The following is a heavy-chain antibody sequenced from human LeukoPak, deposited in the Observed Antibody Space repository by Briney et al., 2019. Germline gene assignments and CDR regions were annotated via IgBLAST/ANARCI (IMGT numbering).Heavy chain of an antibody. V-gene: IGHV4-31*03. J-gene: IGHJ4*02. CDR2: IYYSGST. CDR1: GGSISSGGYC. Sequence: PSQTLSLTCTVSGGSISSGGYCWSWLRQHPGKGLEWIGYIYYSGSTYYNPSLKSRVTISVDTSKNQFSLKLSSVTAADTAVYYCARDYCSSTSCHLDYWGQGTLVTVSP. D-gene: IGHD2-2*01. CDR3: ARDYCSSTSCHLDY.